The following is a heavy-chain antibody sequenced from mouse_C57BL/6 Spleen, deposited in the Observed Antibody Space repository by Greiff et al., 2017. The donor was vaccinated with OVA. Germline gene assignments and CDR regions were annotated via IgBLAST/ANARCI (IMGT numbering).Heavy chain of an antibody. CDR3: ARQLRLRDYYAMDY. CDR1: GYAFSSSW. D-gene: IGHD3-2*02. J-gene: IGHJ4*01. CDR2: IYPGDGDT. V-gene: IGHV1-82*01. Sequence: QVQLQQSGPELVKPGASVKISCKASGYAFSSSWMNWVKQRPGKGLEWIGRIYPGDGDTNYNGKFKGKATLTADKSSRTAYMQLSSLTSEDSAVYFCARQLRLRDYYAMDYWGQGTSVTVSS.